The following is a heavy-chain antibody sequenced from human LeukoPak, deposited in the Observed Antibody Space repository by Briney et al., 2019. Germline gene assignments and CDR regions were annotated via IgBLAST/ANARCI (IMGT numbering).Heavy chain of an antibody. V-gene: IGHV3-66*01. J-gene: IGHJ4*02. Sequence: GGSLRLSCAASGFTFSDYYMSWIRQAPGKGLEWVSLISSAGSTYYADSVKGRFTISRDNSKNTLYLQMNTLRAEDTAMYYCARGRPHDYWGQGTLVTVSS. CDR3: ARGRPHDY. D-gene: IGHD6-6*01. CDR2: ISSAGST. CDR1: GFTFSDYY.